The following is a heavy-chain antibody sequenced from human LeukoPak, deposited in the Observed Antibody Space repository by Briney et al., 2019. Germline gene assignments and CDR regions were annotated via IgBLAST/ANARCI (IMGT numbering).Heavy chain of an antibody. D-gene: IGHD6-19*01. CDR2: ISSSSSYI. Sequence: GGSLRLSCAASGFTFSSYSMNWVRQAPGKGLEWVSSISSSSSYIYYADSVKGRFTISRDNAKNSLYLQMNSLRAEDTAVYYCARGGSGWYSFTLGYWGQGTLVTVSS. CDR1: GFTFSSYS. CDR3: ARGGSGWYSFTLGY. V-gene: IGHV3-21*01. J-gene: IGHJ4*02.